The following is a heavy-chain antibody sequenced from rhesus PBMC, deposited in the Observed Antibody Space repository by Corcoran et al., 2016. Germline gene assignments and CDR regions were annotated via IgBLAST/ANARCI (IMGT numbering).Heavy chain of an antibody. CDR1: GFTFSSYG. V-gene: IGHV3S16*01. J-gene: IGHJ4*01. D-gene: IGHD7-45*01. Sequence: EVQLVESGGGLVQPGGSLRLSCAASGFTFSSYGMSWVRQAPGKGLEWVSSISSASSYIYYADSVKGPFTISRDNAKNSLSLQMNSLRAEDTAVYYCTTANWGSWYYWGQGVLVTVSS. CDR3: TTANWGSWYY. CDR2: ISSASSYI.